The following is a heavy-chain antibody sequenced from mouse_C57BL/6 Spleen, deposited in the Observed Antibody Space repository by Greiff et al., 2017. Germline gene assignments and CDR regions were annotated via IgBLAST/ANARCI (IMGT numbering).Heavy chain of an antibody. CDR2: IYPRSGNT. V-gene: IGHV1-81*01. CDR1: GYTFTSYG. Sequence: LVESGAELARPGASVKLSCKASGYTFTSYGISWVKQRTGQGLEWIGEIYPRSGNTYYNEKFKGKATLTADKSSSTAYMELRSLTSEDSAVYFCARSGNGYYYGSSYVLAYWGQGTLVTVAA. D-gene: IGHD1-1*01. CDR3: ARSGNGYYYGSSYVLAY. J-gene: IGHJ3*01.